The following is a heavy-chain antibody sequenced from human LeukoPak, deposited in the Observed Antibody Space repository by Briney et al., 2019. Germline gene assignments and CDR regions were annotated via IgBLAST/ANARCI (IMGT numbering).Heavy chain of an antibody. CDR1: GFTFSDYY. Sequence: PGGSLRLPCAASGFTFSDYYMSWIRQAPGKGLEWVSYISSSGSTIYYADSVKGRFTISRDNAKNSLYLQMNSLRAEDTAVYYCARISGTTYYYDYYYMDVWGKGTTVTVSS. D-gene: IGHD1-7*01. CDR2: ISSSGSTI. CDR3: ARISGTTYYYDYYYMDV. V-gene: IGHV3-11*04. J-gene: IGHJ6*03.